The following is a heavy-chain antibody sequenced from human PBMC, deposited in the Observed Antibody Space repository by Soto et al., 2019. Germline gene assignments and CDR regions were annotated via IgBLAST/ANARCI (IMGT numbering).Heavy chain of an antibody. CDR1: GFTVSYNY. Sequence: GGSLRLSCAASGFTVSYNYMNWVRQAPGKGLEWVSVIYSGGSTYYADSAKGRFIISRDNSKNTLLLQMNSLRAEDTAVYYCAGALSIASRPWLDYWGQGTLVTVSS. J-gene: IGHJ4*02. V-gene: IGHV3-66*01. CDR2: IYSGGST. D-gene: IGHD6-6*01. CDR3: AGALSIASRPWLDY.